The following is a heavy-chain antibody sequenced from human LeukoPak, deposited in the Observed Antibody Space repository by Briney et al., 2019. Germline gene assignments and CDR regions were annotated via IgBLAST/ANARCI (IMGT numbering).Heavy chain of an antibody. V-gene: IGHV3-30-3*01. CDR2: ISYDGSNK. J-gene: IGHJ4*02. CDR1: GFTFSSYA. Sequence: GGSLRLSCAASGFTFSSYAMRWVRQAPGKGLEWVAVISYDGSNKYYADSVKGRFTISRDNSKNTLYLQMNSLRAEDTAVYYCARAGEGDYFDYWGQGTLVTVSS. CDR3: ARAGEGDYFDY. D-gene: IGHD3-10*01.